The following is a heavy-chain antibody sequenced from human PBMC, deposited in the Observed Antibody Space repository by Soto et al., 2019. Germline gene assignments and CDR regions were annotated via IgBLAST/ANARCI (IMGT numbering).Heavy chain of an antibody. V-gene: IGHV3-48*02. CDR3: ARNGGYCSSTNCYTYGMDV. CDR2: ISSSSSTI. CDR1: RFTFSSYD. J-gene: IGHJ6*02. D-gene: IGHD2-2*02. Sequence: EVQLVESGGGLVQPGGSLRLSCAASRFTFSSYDMNWVRQAPGKGLEWVSYISSSSSTIYYADSVKGRFTISRDNAKTSLYLQMNGLRDEDTAVYYCARNGGYCSSTNCYTYGMDVWGQGTTVTVSS.